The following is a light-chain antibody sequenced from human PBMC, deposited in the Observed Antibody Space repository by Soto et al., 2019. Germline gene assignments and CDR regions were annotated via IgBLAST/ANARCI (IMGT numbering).Light chain of an antibody. Sequence: QSALTQPASVSGSPGQSITISCTGTSSDVGAYKYVSWYQRHPGKAPQLLISEVSNRPSWVSDRFSGSKSGNTASLTVSGLQAEDEADYYCSSYAGSNNLVFGGGTKLTVL. J-gene: IGLJ2*01. CDR2: EVS. CDR1: SSDVGAYKY. CDR3: SSYAGSNNLV. V-gene: IGLV2-8*01.